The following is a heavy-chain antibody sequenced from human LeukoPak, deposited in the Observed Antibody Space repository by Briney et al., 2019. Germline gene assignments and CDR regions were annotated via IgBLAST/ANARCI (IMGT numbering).Heavy chain of an antibody. CDR2: IYHSGST. CDR3: ARVSVYYDSSGYYYLFDY. CDR1: GXSISSSNW. Sequence: SETLSLTCAVSGXSISSSNWWSWVRQPPGKGLEWIGEIYHSGSTNYNPSLKSRVTISVDSSKSQFSLKLSSVTAADTAVYYCARVSVYYDSSGYYYLFDYWGQGTLVTVSS. J-gene: IGHJ4*02. V-gene: IGHV4-4*02. D-gene: IGHD3-22*01.